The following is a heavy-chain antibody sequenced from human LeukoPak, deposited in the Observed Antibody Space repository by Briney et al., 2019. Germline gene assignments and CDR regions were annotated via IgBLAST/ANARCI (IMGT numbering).Heavy chain of an antibody. CDR3: ARRSGSSWYHDY. CDR1: GGSISSYY. D-gene: IGHD6-13*01. CDR2: IYASGTT. Sequence: PSETLSLTCTVSGGSISSYYWSWVRQPAGKGLEWIGRIYASGTTNYNPSLKSRVTMSVDTSKNQFSLKLSSATAADTAVYYCARRSGSSWYHDYWGQGTLVTVSS. J-gene: IGHJ4*02. V-gene: IGHV4-4*07.